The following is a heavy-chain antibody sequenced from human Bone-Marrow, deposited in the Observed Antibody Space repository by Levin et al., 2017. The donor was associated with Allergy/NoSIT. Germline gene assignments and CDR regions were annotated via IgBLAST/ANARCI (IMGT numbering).Heavy chain of an antibody. J-gene: IGHJ6*03. V-gene: IGHV4-34*01. CDR1: GGCFGGYY. D-gene: IGHD3-10*01. Sequence: SETLSLTCAVYGGCFGGYYWNWIRQPPGKGLEWIGEINLSGNTNYNPSLKSRVTISLDTSKNQFSLRLSSVTAADTSVYYCARLQKGVIITSYYYYVDIWGKGTTVTVS. CDR2: INLSGNT. CDR3: ARLQKGVIITSYYYYVDI.